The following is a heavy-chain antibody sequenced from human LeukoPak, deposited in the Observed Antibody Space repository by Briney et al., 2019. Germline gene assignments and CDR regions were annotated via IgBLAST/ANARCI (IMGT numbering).Heavy chain of an antibody. Sequence: ASVKVSCKVSGYTLTELSMHWVRQAPGKGLEWMGGFDLEDGETIYAQKFQGRVTMTEDTSTDTAYMELSSLRSEDTAVYYCAREQWLGSFYYYYYGLDVWGQGTTVTVSS. D-gene: IGHD6-19*01. CDR3: AREQWLGSFYYYYYGLDV. V-gene: IGHV1-24*01. CDR2: FDLEDGET. CDR1: GYTLTELS. J-gene: IGHJ6*02.